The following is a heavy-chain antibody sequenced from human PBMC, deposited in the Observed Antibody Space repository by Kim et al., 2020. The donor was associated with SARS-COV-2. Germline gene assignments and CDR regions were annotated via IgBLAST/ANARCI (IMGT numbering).Heavy chain of an antibody. CDR3: ARDSAYYYDSRDYFPGFFDY. Sequence: SVKVSCKASGGTLGDYAFSWLRQAPGQGLEWMGGIIPTFGASNSAQTFQGRVTITADESTSTVFMDLSSLRSEDTAVYYCARDSAYYYDSRDYFPGFFDYWGQGTLVTVSS. J-gene: IGHJ4*02. CDR1: GGTLGDYA. D-gene: IGHD3-22*01. V-gene: IGHV1-69*13. CDR2: IIPTFGAS.